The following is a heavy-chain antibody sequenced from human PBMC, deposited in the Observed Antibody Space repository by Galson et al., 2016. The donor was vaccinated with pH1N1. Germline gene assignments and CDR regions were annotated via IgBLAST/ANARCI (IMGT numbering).Heavy chain of an antibody. Sequence: CAISGDSVSSNSAAWNWIRQSPSRGLEWLGRTYYRSKWYNDYAVSVKSRITINPDTSKNQFSLQLKSVTPEDTAVSYCARDGIAAAGIRGGQDYFDYWGQGTLVTVSS. CDR3: ARDGIAAAGIRGGQDYFDY. V-gene: IGHV6-1*01. D-gene: IGHD6-13*01. J-gene: IGHJ4*02. CDR1: GDSVSSNSAA. CDR2: TYYRSKWYN.